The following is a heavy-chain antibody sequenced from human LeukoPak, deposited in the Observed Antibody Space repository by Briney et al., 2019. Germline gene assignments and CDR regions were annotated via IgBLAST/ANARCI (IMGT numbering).Heavy chain of an antibody. J-gene: IGHJ4*02. CDR2: ISYDGSNR. CDR3: ARERLGPTRNLDY. Sequence: GGSLRLSCAASGFTFSSYAMHWVRQAPGKGLEWVAVISYDGSNRYYADSVKGRFTISRDNSKNTLYLQMDSLRSDDTAVYYCARERLGPTRNLDYWGQGTLVTVSS. CDR1: GFTFSSYA. D-gene: IGHD3-9*01. V-gene: IGHV3-30*04.